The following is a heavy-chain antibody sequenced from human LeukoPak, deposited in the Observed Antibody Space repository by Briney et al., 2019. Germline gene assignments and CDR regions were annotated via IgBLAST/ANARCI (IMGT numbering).Heavy chain of an antibody. V-gene: IGHV4-39*07. CDR3: ARTYLAAALDY. CDR1: GGSISSSSYY. D-gene: IGHD6-13*01. J-gene: IGHJ4*02. CDR2: IYYSGST. Sequence: SSETLSLTCTVSGGSISSSSYYWGWIRQPPGKGLEWIGSIYYSGSTYYNPSLKSRVTISVDTSKNQFSLKLSSVTAADTAVYYCARTYLAAALDYWGQGTLVTVSS.